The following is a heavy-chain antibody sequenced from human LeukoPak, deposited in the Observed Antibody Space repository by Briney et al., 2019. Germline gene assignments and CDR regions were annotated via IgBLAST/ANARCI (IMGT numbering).Heavy chain of an antibody. CDR1: GFTFSSYA. J-gene: IGHJ4*02. V-gene: IGHV3-30-3*01. CDR2: ISYDGSNK. D-gene: IGHD3-16*01. CDR3: ARLSVLSGSKD. Sequence: PGRSLRLSCAASGFTFSSYAMHWVRQAPGKGLGWVAVISYDGSNKYYADSVKGRLTISRDNAKNSLYLQMNSLRAEDTAVYYCARLSVLSGSKDWGQGTLVTVSS.